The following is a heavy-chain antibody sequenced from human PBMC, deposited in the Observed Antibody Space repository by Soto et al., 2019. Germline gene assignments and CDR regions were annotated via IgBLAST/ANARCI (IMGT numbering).Heavy chain of an antibody. J-gene: IGHJ6*03. CDR1: GYTFTSYG. CDR2: ISAYNGNT. Sequence: ASVKVSCKASGYTFTSYGISWVRQAPGQGLEWMGWISAYNGNTNYAQKLQGRVTMTTDTSTSTAYMELRSLRSDDTAVYYCAREPISDFWSGYTYYYYMDVCGKGTRVTVSS. D-gene: IGHD3-3*01. V-gene: IGHV1-18*01. CDR3: AREPISDFWSGYTYYYYMDV.